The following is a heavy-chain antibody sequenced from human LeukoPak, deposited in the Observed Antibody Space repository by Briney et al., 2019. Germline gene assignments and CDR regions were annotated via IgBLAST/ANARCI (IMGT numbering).Heavy chain of an antibody. J-gene: IGHJ4*02. V-gene: IGHV4-31*03. CDR2: TSYSGTT. D-gene: IGHD6-13*01. CDR1: SGSISSSGYY. Sequence: SETLSLTCTVSSGSISSSGYYWSWIRQLSGKGLECIGSTSYSGTTYYNPSLKSRVTISLDTSENQFSLKLSSVTAADTAVYYCAKGRPAAGQYYFDYWCQGILVTVSS. CDR3: AKGRPAAGQYYFDY.